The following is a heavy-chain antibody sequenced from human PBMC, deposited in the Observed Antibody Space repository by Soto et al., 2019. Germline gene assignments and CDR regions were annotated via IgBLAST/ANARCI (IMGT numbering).Heavy chain of an antibody. J-gene: IGHJ4*02. V-gene: IGHV4-59*01. CDR2: IYYSGST. CDR3: ARAVTMVRGVIIPYFDY. CDR1: GGSISSYY. D-gene: IGHD3-10*01. Sequence: ETLSLTCTVSGGSISSYYWSWIRQPPGKGLEWIGYIYYSGSTNYNPSLKSRVTISVDTSKNQFSLKLSSVTAADTAVYYCARAVTMVRGVIIPYFDYWGQGTLVTVSS.